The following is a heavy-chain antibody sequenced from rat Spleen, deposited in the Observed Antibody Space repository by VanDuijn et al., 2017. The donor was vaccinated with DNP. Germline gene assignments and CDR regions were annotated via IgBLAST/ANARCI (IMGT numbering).Heavy chain of an antibody. CDR2: ISTSGSRT. D-gene: IGHD1-3*01. J-gene: IGHJ4*01. Sequence: EVQLVESGGGLVQPGRSLKLSCAASGFTFSNYYMAWVRQAPKKGLEWVATISTSGSRTYYPDSVKGRFTISRDNAKSSLYLQMNSLKSEDTATYYCARLTTVAHYAMDAWGQGTSVTVSS. CDR3: ARLTTVAHYAMDA. CDR1: GFTFSNYY. V-gene: IGHV5-25*01.